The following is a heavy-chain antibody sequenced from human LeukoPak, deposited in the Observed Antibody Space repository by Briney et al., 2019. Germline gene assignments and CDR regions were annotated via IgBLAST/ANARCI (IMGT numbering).Heavy chain of an antibody. Sequence: GESLKISCKGPGYNFTPYWIGWVRQMPGKGLEWMGIIYPGDSDTRYSPSFQGQVTISADKSITTAYLQWSTLKASDTAMYYCARGHYFDYWGQGTLVTVSS. J-gene: IGHJ4*02. CDR1: GYNFTPYW. V-gene: IGHV5-51*01. CDR2: IYPGDSDT. CDR3: ARGHYFDY.